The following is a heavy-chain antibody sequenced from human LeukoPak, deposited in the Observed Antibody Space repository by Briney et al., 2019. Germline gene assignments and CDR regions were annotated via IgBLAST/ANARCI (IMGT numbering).Heavy chain of an antibody. Sequence: ASVKVSCKASGYTFTGYYMHWVRQAPGQGLEWMGWINPNSGGTNYAQKFQGRVTMTRDTSISTAYMELSRLRSDDTAVYYCARRLYYDFWSGYPNDAFDIWGQGTTVTVSS. CDR3: ARRLYYDFWSGYPNDAFDI. CDR1: GYTFTGYY. V-gene: IGHV1-2*02. J-gene: IGHJ3*02. CDR2: INPNSGGT. D-gene: IGHD3-3*01.